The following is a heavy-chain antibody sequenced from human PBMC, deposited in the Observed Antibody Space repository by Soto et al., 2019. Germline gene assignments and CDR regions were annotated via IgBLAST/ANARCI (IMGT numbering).Heavy chain of an antibody. V-gene: IGHV4-61*01. Sequence: PSETLSLTCTVSGASVSSDSFYWSWIRQPPGKGLEWIGYIYYSGSPNYNPSLKSRLTISVDTSKHQFSLKLSSVTAADTAVYYCASIPTGYEDFDYWGQGAPVTVSS. CDR3: ASIPTGYEDFDY. D-gene: IGHD2-21*01. J-gene: IGHJ4*02. CDR2: IYYSGSP. CDR1: GASVSSDSFY.